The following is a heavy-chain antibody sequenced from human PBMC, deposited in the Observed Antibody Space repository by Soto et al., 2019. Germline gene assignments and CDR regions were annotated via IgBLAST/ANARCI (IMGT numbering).Heavy chain of an antibody. D-gene: IGHD3-16*01. CDR1: GYTFSSYD. J-gene: IGHJ4*02. V-gene: IGHV1-8*01. CDR3: AMGTEAWGGRDC. Sequence: QVQLVQSGAEVRKPGASVRVSCKASGYTFSSYDIYWVRQATGQGLEWMGWRNPNSGNTGYAQKFQDRVTLTRNTSIATAYMDPRSLRSEDTAVYYCAMGTEAWGGRDCWGQGTLVTVSS. CDR2: RNPNSGNT.